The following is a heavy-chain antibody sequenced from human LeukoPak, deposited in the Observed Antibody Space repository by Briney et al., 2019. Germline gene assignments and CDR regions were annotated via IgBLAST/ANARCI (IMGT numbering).Heavy chain of an antibody. CDR3: ARESFAARWD. CDR1: RFTFNDYS. CDR2: ISNTGSSI. Sequence: GGSLRLSCAASRFTFNDYSMTWIRQAPGKGLEWVSSISNTGSSINYADSVKGRFTISRDNANNLLYLQMNSLRAEDTAVYYCARESFAARWDWGQGTLVTVSS. D-gene: IGHD6-6*01. V-gene: IGHV3-11*04. J-gene: IGHJ4*02.